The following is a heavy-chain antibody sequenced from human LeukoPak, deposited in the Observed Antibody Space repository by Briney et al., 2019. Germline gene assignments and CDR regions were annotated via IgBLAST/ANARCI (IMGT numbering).Heavy chain of an antibody. J-gene: IGHJ6*03. CDR1: GYSFTGYY. CDR2: INPDGGVT. V-gene: IGHV1-2*02. Sequence: ASVKVSCKASGYSFTGYYIHWVRQAPGQGLEWMGWINPDGGVTKSAQNFQGRVTMTRDKSINTVYMELSGLTSDDTALYYCARDRGSSWYPVYYYMDVWGKGTTVTVSS. D-gene: IGHD6-13*01. CDR3: ARDRGSSWYPVYYYMDV.